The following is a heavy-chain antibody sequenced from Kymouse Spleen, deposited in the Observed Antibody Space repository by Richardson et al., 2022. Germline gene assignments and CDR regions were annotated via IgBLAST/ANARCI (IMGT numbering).Heavy chain of an antibody. V-gene: IGHV3-30*18. CDR3: AKDTYYYGSGSYYIPFDY. D-gene: IGHD3-10*01. J-gene: IGHJ4*02. Sequence: QVQLVESGGGVVQPGRSLRLSCAASGFTFSSYGMHWVRQAPGKGLEWVAVISYDGSNKYYADSVKGRFTISRDNSKNTLYLQMNSLRAEDTAVYYCAKDTYYYGSGSYYIPFDYWGQGTLVTVSS. CDR2: ISYDGSNK. CDR1: GFTFSSYG.